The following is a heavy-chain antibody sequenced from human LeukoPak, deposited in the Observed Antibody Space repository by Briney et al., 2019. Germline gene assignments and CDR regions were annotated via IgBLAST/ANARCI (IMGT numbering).Heavy chain of an antibody. J-gene: IGHJ4*02. CDR3: ASRSSTWSTMGLYFDH. D-gene: IGHD6-13*01. V-gene: IGHV3-7*01. Sequence: GGSLRLSCEGSGFTFSTYYMSWVRQAPGKGLEWVANIKHDGSEKFYVDSVKGRFTVSRDDAKNSVFLQVNSLRADESAVYYCASRSSTWSTMGLYFDHWGQGALVTVSS. CDR2: IKHDGSEK. CDR1: GFTFSTYY.